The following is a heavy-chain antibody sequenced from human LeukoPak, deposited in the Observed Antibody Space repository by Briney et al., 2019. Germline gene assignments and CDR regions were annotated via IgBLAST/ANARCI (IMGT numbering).Heavy chain of an antibody. CDR1: GFTFSSYS. D-gene: IGHD5-24*01. CDR2: ISSSGSTI. J-gene: IGHJ4*02. CDR3: AREGYMATINY. V-gene: IGHV3-48*04. Sequence: PGGSLRLSCAASGFTFSSYSMNWVRQAPGKGLEWVSYISSSGSTIYYADSVKGRFTISRDNAKNSLYLQMNSLRAEDTAVYYCAREGYMATINYWGQGTLVTVSS.